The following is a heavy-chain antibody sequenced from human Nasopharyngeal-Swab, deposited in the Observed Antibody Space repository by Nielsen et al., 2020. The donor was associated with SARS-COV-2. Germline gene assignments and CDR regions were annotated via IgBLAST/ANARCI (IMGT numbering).Heavy chain of an antibody. CDR1: GYSFTSYW. CDR2: IYPGDSDT. J-gene: IGHJ5*02. V-gene: IGHV5-51*01. CDR3: ARQRQYCSGGSCYSKWFDP. Sequence: GGSLRLSCKGSGYSFTSYWIGWVRQMSGKGLEWMGIIYPGDSDTRYSPSFEGQVTISADKSISTAYLQWSSLKASDTAMYYCARQRQYCSGGSCYSKWFDPWGQGTLVTVSS. D-gene: IGHD2-15*01.